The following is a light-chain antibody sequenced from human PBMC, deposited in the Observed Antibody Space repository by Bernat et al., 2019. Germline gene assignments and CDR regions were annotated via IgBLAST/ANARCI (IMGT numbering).Light chain of an antibody. CDR1: QGISSY. CDR3: QQYYSYPRT. Sequence: IRMTQSPSSFSASTGDRVTITCRASQGISSYLAWYQQKPWKAPKLLIYAASTLQSGVPSRFSGSGSGTDFTLTISCLQSEDFATYYCQQYYSYPRTFGQGTKVEIK. V-gene: IGKV1-8*01. CDR2: AAS. J-gene: IGKJ1*01.